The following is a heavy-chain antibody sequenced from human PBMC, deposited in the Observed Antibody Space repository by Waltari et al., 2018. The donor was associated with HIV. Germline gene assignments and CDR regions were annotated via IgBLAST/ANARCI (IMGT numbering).Heavy chain of an antibody. J-gene: IGHJ6*02. V-gene: IGHV4-31*03. D-gene: IGHD7-27*01. CDR3: ARGPGAPTYIEPFHYYYGMDI. Sequence: QVQLLESGPGLVEPSQTLSLTCTVSGASISSSGYYWTWARQHPGKGLEWIGYISYSGNTDYNPSLKSRLIISIDTSKNQFSLNVKSMTAADTAVYFCARGPGAPTYIEPFHYYYGMDIWGQGTTVSVSS. CDR1: GASISSSGYY. CDR2: ISYSGNT.